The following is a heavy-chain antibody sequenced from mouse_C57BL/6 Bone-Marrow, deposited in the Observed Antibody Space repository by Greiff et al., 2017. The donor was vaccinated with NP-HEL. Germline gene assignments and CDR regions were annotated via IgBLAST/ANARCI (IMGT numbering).Heavy chain of an antibody. D-gene: IGHD1-1*01. J-gene: IGHJ4*01. CDR3: ARRLYYYYGSSYGAMDY. Sequence: QVPLPQSGAALVRPGTSVKVSCKSSGYAFTSYFIECVTQRPGPGLAWIGVLSPGSGGTNYNEKLKGKATLTADKSSSTAYMQLSSLTSEDSAVYFCARRLYYYYGSSYGAMDYWGQGTSVTVSS. CDR1: GYAFTSYF. CDR2: LSPGSGGT. V-gene: IGHV1-54*01.